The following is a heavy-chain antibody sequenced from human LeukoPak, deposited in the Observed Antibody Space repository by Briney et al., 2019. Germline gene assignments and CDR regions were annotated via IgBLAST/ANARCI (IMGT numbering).Heavy chain of an antibody. CDR1: GFTFSSYS. J-gene: IGHJ4*02. CDR2: ISSSSSYI. CDR3: ARDPPLGSYGSGWYFDY. Sequence: SGGSLRLSCAASGFTFSSYSMNWVRQAPGKGLEWVSSISSSSSYIYYADSVKGRFTISRDNAKNSLYLQMNSLRAEDTAVYYCARDPPLGSYGSGWYFDYWAQGPLVTVSS. V-gene: IGHV3-21*01. D-gene: IGHD6-19*01.